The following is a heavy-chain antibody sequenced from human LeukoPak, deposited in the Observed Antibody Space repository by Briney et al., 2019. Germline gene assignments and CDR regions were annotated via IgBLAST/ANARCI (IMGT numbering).Heavy chain of an antibody. J-gene: IGHJ4*02. D-gene: IGHD3-22*01. CDR1: GFRFYDSA. V-gene: IGHV3-9*01. CDR3: AKDRAQYYDNSGFTFDY. Sequence: PGRSLTLSCAASGFRFYDSAMHWVRQAPGKGLEWVSGISWNSGTIAYADSVKGRFTISRDNGKNSLYLQMNSLRAEDTALYYCAKDRAQYYDNSGFTFDYWGQGTLATVSS. CDR2: ISWNSGTI.